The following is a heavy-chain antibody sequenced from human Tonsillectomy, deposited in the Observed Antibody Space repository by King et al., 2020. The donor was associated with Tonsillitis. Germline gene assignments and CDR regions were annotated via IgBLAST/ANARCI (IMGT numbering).Heavy chain of an antibody. V-gene: IGHV3-23*04. CDR1: GFTFSSYA. J-gene: IGHJ6*02. CDR2: ISGSGGST. CDR3: AKDEPDDYFWGSYRYTDYSYYRMDV. D-gene: IGHD3-16*02. Sequence: VQLVESGGGLVQPGGSLRLSCAASGFTFSSYAMSWVRQAPGKGLEWVSAISGSGGSTYYADSVKGRFTISRDNSKNTLYLQMNSLRAEDTAVYYCAKDEPDDYFWGSYRYTDYSYYRMDVWGQGTTVTVSS.